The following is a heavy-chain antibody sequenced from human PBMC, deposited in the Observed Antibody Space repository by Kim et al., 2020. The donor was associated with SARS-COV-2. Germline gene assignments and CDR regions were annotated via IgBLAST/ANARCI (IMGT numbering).Heavy chain of an antibody. CDR3: VRGNCWRSLDS. D-gene: IGHD2-15*01. J-gene: IGHJ5*01. V-gene: IGHV4-34*01. CDR1: GGSFSGYY. Sequence: SETLSLTCTVYGGSFSGYYWGWVRQSPGKGLEWIGEIIDGGSTDYNPSLKSRVTISLDTSKNQFSLILTSVTGADTALYSCVRGNCWRSLDSWGQGTLVTVS. CDR2: IIDGGST.